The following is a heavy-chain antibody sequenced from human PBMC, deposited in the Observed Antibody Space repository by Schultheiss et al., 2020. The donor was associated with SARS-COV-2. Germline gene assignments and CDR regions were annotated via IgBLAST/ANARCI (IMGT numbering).Heavy chain of an antibody. CDR3: AKDLSVVAAKKNPYYFDY. Sequence: GTLKISCTASGFTFGDYAMIWFRQPPGKGLEWVGRIKSKTDGGTTDYAAPVKGRFTISRDDSKNTLYLQMNSLRAEDTAVYYCAKDLSVVAAKKNPYYFDYWGQGTLVTVAS. V-gene: IGHV3-15*01. J-gene: IGHJ4*02. D-gene: IGHD2-15*01. CDR1: GFTFGDYA. CDR2: IKSKTDGGTT.